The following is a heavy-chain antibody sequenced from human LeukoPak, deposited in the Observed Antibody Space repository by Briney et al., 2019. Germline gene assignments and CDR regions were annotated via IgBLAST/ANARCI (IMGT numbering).Heavy chain of an antibody. V-gene: IGHV4-34*01. Sequence: ESSETLSLTCTVSGGSISTYYWSWIRQPPGKGLEWIGEINHSGSTNYNPSLKSRVTISVDTSKNQFSLKLNSVTAADTAVYYCARGGTYYDILTAYYSSPNFDYWGQGTLVTVSS. CDR3: ARGGTYYDILTAYYSSPNFDY. CDR2: INHSGST. CDR1: GGSISTYY. D-gene: IGHD3-9*01. J-gene: IGHJ4*02.